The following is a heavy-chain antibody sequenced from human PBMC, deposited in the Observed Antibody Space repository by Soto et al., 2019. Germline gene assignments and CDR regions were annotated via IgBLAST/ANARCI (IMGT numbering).Heavy chain of an antibody. V-gene: IGHV1-3*05. CDR3: ARSSCYSLIDDY. Sequence: QVQLVQSGAEEKKPGASVKVSCKASGYTFTSYAMHWVRQAPGQRLEWMGWINAGNGNTKYSQKFQGRVTITRDTSASTAYMELSSLRSEDTAVYYCARSSCYSLIDDYWGQGTLVTVSS. J-gene: IGHJ4*02. CDR1: GYTFTSYA. D-gene: IGHD3-22*01. CDR2: INAGNGNT.